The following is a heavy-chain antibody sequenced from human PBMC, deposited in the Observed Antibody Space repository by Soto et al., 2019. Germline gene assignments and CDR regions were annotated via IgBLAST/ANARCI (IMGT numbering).Heavy chain of an antibody. CDR1: VGSISSYY. D-gene: IGHD5-12*01. CDR2: IYYSGST. J-gene: IGHJ4*02. CDR3: ARAGTDIVATSPFDY. Sequence: SETLSLTCTVSVGSISSYYWSWMRQPPGKGLEWIGYIYYSGSTNYNPSLKSRVTISVDTSKNQFSLKLSSVTAADTAVYYCARAGTDIVATSPFDYWGQGTLVTVSS. V-gene: IGHV4-59*01.